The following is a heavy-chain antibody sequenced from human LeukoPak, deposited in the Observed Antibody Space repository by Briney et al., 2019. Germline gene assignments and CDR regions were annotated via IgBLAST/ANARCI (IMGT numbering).Heavy chain of an antibody. V-gene: IGHV1-69*04. Sequence: ASVKVSCKASGGTFSSYTISWVRQAPGQGVEWMGRIIPILGIANYAQKFQGRVTITADKSTSTAYMELSSLRSEDTAVYYCARDPRDVVVVAAMDYYGMDVWGQGTTVTVSS. D-gene: IGHD2-15*01. CDR2: IIPILGIA. J-gene: IGHJ6*02. CDR3: ARDPRDVVVVAAMDYYGMDV. CDR1: GGTFSSYT.